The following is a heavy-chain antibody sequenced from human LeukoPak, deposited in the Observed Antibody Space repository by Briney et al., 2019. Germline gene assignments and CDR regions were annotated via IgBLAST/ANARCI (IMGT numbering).Heavy chain of an antibody. CDR2: IYYSGST. CDR3: ARVDDFWSGYYHAFDI. J-gene: IGHJ3*02. Sequence: SETLSLTCTVSGGSISSGDYYWSWIRQPPGKGLEWIGYIYYSGSTYYNPSLKSRVTISVDTSKNQFSLKLSSVTAADTAVYHCARVDDFWSGYYHAFDIWGQGTMVTVSS. D-gene: IGHD3-3*01. V-gene: IGHV4-30-4*08. CDR1: GGSISSGDYY.